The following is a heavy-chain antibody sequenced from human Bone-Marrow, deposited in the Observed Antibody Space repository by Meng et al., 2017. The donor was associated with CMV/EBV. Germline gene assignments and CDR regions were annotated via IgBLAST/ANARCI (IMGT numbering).Heavy chain of an antibody. Sequence: GGSLRLSCEASGFTFSSYGMHWVRQAPGKGLEWVAFIRYDGSNKYYADSVEGRFTISRDNSKNTLYLQMNSPRAEDTAVYNCAKDEWEWEPLKGPPFDYWGQGTRVTVSS. CDR3: AKDEWEWEPLKGPPFDY. CDR1: GFTFSSYG. V-gene: IGHV3-30*02. CDR2: IRYDGSNK. D-gene: IGHD1-26*01. J-gene: IGHJ4*02.